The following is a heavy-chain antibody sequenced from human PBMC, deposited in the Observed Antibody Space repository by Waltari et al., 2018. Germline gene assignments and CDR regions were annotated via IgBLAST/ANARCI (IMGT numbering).Heavy chain of an antibody. Sequence: QVQLVESGGGVVQPGRSLRLSCAASGFTFSSYAMHWVRQAPGKGLEWVAVISYDGSNKYYADSVKGRFTISRDNSKNTLYLQMNSLRAEDTAVYYYAREAMGYYYGSGSAFDYWGQGTLVTVSS. CDR2: ISYDGSNK. CDR3: AREAMGYYYGSGSAFDY. D-gene: IGHD3-10*01. J-gene: IGHJ4*02. V-gene: IGHV3-30-3*01. CDR1: GFTFSSYA.